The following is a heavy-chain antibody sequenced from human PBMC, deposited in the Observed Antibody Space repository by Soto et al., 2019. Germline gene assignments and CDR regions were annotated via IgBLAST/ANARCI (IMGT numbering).Heavy chain of an antibody. CDR1: GGTFSTYT. J-gene: IGHJ4*02. CDR2: ITPILRTR. D-gene: IGHD6-19*01. CDR3: ARDQAVAGFDV. Sequence: QVQLVQSGAAVKKPGSSVKVSCKASGGTFSTYTFTWVRQAPGQGLEWMGGITPILRTRHYAQKFQGRVTITADDSTRTLYMELSILRSEDTAVYYCARDQAVAGFDVWGQGTLVTVSS. V-gene: IGHV1-69*01.